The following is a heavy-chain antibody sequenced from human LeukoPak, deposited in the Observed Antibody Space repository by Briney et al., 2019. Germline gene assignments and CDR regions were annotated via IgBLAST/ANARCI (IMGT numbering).Heavy chain of an antibody. J-gene: IGHJ4*02. CDR3: AKGLSGYSFGYWDY. D-gene: IGHD5-18*01. CDR1: GFTFSSYA. CDR2: ISGSGGST. Sequence: PGGSLRLSCAASGFTFSSYAMSWVRWAPGKGLEWVSGISGSGGSTSYADSVKGRFTISRDNSKNTLYLQMNSLRAEDTAVYYCAKGLSGYSFGYWDYWGQGTLVTVSS. V-gene: IGHV3-23*01.